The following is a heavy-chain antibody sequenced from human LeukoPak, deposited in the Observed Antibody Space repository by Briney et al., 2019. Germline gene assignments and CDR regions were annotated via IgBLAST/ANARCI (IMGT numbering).Heavy chain of an antibody. CDR1: GFTFSSYA. CDR2: ISYDGSNK. V-gene: IGHV3-30-3*01. Sequence: GGSLRLSCAASGFTFSSYAMHWVRQAPGKGLGLVAVISYDGSNKYYAESVKGRFTISRDNSKNTLYLQMNSLRPEDTAVYYCARDLGIAAAGTWVDYWGQGTLVTVSS. D-gene: IGHD6-13*01. J-gene: IGHJ4*02. CDR3: ARDLGIAAAGTWVDY.